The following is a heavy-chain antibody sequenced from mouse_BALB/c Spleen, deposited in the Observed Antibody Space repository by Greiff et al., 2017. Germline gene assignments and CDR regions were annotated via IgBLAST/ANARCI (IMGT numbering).Heavy chain of an antibody. CDR3: ARSGGNYVGYAMDY. V-gene: IGHV1-54*01. CDR2: INPGSGGT. J-gene: IGHJ4*01. Sequence: VQLQESGAELVRPGTSVNVSCKASGYAFTNYLIEWVKQRPGQGLEWIGVINPGSGGTNYNEKFKGKATLTADKSSSTAYMQLSSLTSDDSAVYFCARSGGNYVGYAMDYWGQGTSVTVSS. CDR1: GYAFTNYL. D-gene: IGHD2-1*01.